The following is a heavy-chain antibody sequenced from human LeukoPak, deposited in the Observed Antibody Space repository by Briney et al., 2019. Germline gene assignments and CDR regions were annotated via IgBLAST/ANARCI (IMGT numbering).Heavy chain of an antibody. CDR3: AKNGQSGFSFDP. D-gene: IGHD1-26*01. J-gene: IGHJ5*02. CDR2: GSDSGGT. V-gene: IGHV4-34*01. Sequence: SETLSLTCAVYGDSLSGHYWSWIRQSPGKGLEWIGEGSDSGGTKFNPSLKSRVSISADMSKNQFSLKLTSVTAADTAVYHCAKNGQSGFSFDPWGQGTLVTVSS. CDR1: GDSLSGHY.